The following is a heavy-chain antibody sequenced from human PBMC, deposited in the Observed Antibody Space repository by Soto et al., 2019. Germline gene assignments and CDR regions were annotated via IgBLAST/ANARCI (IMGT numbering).Heavy chain of an antibody. Sequence: QVQLVESGGGVVQPGRSLRLSCAASGFSFRSYAMHWVRQSPGKGLEWVAVMSYDGSDKDYADSVKGRFTISRDNSKNTLYLQMSSVRAEDTAVYYGARARLYTAAVEYWGQGTLVTVSS. CDR2: MSYDGSDK. CDR3: ARARLYTAAVEY. D-gene: IGHD6-25*01. V-gene: IGHV3-30-3*01. J-gene: IGHJ4*02. CDR1: GFSFRSYA.